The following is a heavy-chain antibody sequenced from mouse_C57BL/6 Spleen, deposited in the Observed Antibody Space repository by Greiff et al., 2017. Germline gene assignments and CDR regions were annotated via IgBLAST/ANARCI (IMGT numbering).Heavy chain of an antibody. CDR3: ARWKTAQATRAMDY. Sequence: QVQLQQPGAELVKPGASVKMSCKASGYTFTSYWITWVKQRPGQGLEWIGDIYPGSGSTNYNEKFKSKATLTVDTSSSTAYMQLSSLTSEDSAVYYCARWKTAQATRAMDYWGQGTSGTVSS. J-gene: IGHJ4*01. CDR1: GYTFTSYW. V-gene: IGHV1-55*01. D-gene: IGHD3-2*02. CDR2: IYPGSGST.